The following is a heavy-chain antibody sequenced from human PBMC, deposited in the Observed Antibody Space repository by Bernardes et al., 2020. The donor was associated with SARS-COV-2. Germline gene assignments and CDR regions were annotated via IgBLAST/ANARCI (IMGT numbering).Heavy chain of an antibody. Sequence: GGSLRLSCAASGFTFSNYAMSWVRQAPGKGLEWVSAISGSGSNTYYVDSVKGRFTISRDNSKNTLYLQINSLRAEDTAVYYCAKSQGTSMAEYRGQAILFTVAS. V-gene: IGHV3-23*01. CDR1: GFTFSNYA. CDR3: AKSQGTSMAEY. J-gene: IGHJ4*02. CDR2: ISGSGSNT. D-gene: IGHD5-18*01.